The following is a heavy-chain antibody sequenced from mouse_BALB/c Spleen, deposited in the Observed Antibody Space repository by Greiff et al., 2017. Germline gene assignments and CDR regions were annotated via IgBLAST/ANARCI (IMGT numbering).Heavy chain of an antibody. Sequence: QVQLQQSGPGLVQPSQSLSITCTVSGFSLTSYGVHWVRQSPGKGLEWLGVICSGGSTDYNAAFISRLSISKDNSKSQVFFKMNSLQANDTAIYYCARRVRRIYAMDYWGQGTSVTVSS. V-gene: IGHV2-2*02. CDR1: GFSLTSYG. CDR2: ICSGGST. J-gene: IGHJ4*01. D-gene: IGHD2-14*01. CDR3: ARRVRRIYAMDY.